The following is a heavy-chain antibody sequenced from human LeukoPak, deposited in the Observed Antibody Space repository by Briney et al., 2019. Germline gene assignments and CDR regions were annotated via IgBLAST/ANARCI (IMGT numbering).Heavy chain of an antibody. CDR1: GFTFSSYS. Sequence: PGGSLRLSCAASGFTFSSYSMNWVRQAPGKGLEWVSSISSSSSYIYYADSVKGRLTISRDNAKNSLYLQMNSLRAEDTAVYYCARVGILTGSQGWGQGTLVTVSS. CDR2: ISSSSSYI. CDR3: ARVGILTGSQG. D-gene: IGHD3-9*01. J-gene: IGHJ4*02. V-gene: IGHV3-21*01.